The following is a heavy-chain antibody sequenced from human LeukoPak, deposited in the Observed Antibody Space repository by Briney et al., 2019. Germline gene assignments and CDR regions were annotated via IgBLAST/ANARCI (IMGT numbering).Heavy chain of an antibody. CDR3: LRDLNWSLDQ. CDR1: GFTFSDYA. Sequence: GGSLRLSCAASGFTFSDYAMNWVRQAPGKGLEWVSTISGSGGNTYYAGSVKGRFTISRDNAKNTLYLQMNSLRAEDTAVYYCLRDLNWSLDQWGQGTLVTVSS. D-gene: IGHD1-20*01. V-gene: IGHV3-23*01. CDR2: ISGSGGNT. J-gene: IGHJ4*02.